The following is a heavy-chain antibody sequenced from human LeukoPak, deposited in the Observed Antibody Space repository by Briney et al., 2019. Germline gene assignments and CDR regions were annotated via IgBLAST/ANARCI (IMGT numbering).Heavy chain of an antibody. J-gene: IGHJ3*02. Sequence: PGGSLRLSCAASGFTFSSCGMSWARRAPGKGRGWVSNIKQDGSEKYYVDSVKGRFTISRDNAKNSLYLQMNSLRAEDTAVYYCATRRWSTGRSYALDIWGQGTMVTVSS. CDR2: IKQDGSEK. CDR3: ATRRWSTGRSYALDI. V-gene: IGHV3-7*01. CDR1: GFTFSSCG. D-gene: IGHD3-10*01.